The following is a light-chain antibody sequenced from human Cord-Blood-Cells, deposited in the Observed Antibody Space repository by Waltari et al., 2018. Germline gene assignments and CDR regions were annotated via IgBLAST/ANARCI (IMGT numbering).Light chain of an antibody. CDR1: RSDVGGYNY. Sequence: QSALTQPRPVSGSPGKSVTISCTGTRSDVGGYNYVSWYQQHPGNAPKLMIYDVSKRPSGVPDRFSGSKSGNTASLTISGLQAEDEADYYCCSYAGSYTFVFGGGTRLTVL. J-gene: IGLJ2*01. CDR3: CSYAGSYTFV. CDR2: DVS. V-gene: IGLV2-11*01.